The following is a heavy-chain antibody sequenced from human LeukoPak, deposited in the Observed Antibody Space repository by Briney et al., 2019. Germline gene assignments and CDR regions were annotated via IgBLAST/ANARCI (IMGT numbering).Heavy chain of an antibody. D-gene: IGHD5-18*01. Sequence: GGSLRLSCAASGFTFSGSPIHWVRQASGKGLEWVGRIRTKVNDNATAYAASVQGRFTISRDDSKNTAYLQMNSLKTDDTAVYYCARDGRHGYSYGNDFFDYWGQGTLVTVSS. CDR1: GFTFSGSP. CDR2: IRTKVNDNAT. V-gene: IGHV3-73*01. CDR3: ARDGRHGYSYGNDFFDY. J-gene: IGHJ4*02.